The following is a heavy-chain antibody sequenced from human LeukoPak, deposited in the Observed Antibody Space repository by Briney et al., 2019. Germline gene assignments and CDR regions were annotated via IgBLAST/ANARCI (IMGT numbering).Heavy chain of an antibody. J-gene: IGHJ2*01. V-gene: IGHV3-23*01. D-gene: IGHD4-17*01. CDR2: ISGTTGNL. Sequence: PGASLRLSCSVSGFTFSNFAMSWVRQAPGKGLEWVSGISGTTGNLYHADSVKGRFTISRDNSKNTLYLQMHSLRADDTAIYYCAKDRSFYGAPWYFDLWGRGTLVTVSS. CDR3: AKDRSFYGAPWYFDL. CDR1: GFTFSNFA.